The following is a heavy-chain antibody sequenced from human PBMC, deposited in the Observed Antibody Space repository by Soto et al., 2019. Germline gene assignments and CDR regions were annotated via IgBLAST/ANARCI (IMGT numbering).Heavy chain of an antibody. Sequence: SVKVSCKASGGTFSSYAISWVRQAPGQGLEWMGGIIPIFGTANYAQKFQGRVTITADESTSTAYMELSSLRSEDTAVYYCTRLNTVGYCSGGSCYERIGYYFDYWGQGTLVTVSS. CDR1: GGTFSSYA. CDR3: TRLNTVGYCSGGSCYERIGYYFDY. CDR2: IIPIFGTA. J-gene: IGHJ4*02. D-gene: IGHD2-15*01. V-gene: IGHV1-69*13.